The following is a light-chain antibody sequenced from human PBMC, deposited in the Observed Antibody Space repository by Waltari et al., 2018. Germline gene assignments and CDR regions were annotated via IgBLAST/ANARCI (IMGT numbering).Light chain of an antibody. CDR2: EGY. CDR3: LSYAGSNTFT. V-gene: IGLV2-8*01. CDR1: STDVGGYDY. J-gene: IGLJ2*01. Sequence: QSALTQPPSASASPGQSVTISCTGTSTDVGGYDYVSWYQHHPGRAPQRLIFEGYKRPSGVPDRFSGSKSGNTASLTVSGLQVDDEADYYCLSYAGSNTFTFGGGTKVTVL.